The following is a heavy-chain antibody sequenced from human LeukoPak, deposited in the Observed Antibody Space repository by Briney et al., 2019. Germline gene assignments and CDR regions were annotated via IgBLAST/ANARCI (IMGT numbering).Heavy chain of an antibody. V-gene: IGHV3-33*01. J-gene: IGHJ6*02. Sequence: HPGESLKISCAASGFTFSSYGMHWVRQAPGRGLEWVAVIWFDGGNEYYADSVKGRFTISRDNSKNMLYLQMSSLRAEDTAVYYCAGEDIVVVPAAKYYYYYGMDVWGQGTTVTVSS. CDR2: IWFDGGNE. D-gene: IGHD2-2*01. CDR3: AGEDIVVVPAAKYYYYYGMDV. CDR1: GFTFSSYG.